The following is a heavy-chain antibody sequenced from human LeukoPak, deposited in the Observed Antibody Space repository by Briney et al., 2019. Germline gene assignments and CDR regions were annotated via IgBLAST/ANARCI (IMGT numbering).Heavy chain of an antibody. CDR2: HYPGDSGT. Sequence: GESLKISCKGSGYIFPNYWIGWVRQMPGKGLEWMGVHYPGDSGTRYSPSFQGQVTFSADKSISTAYSQWSSLKASDTAMYYCARLFSGVGYCSSTTCSRPFDSWGQGTLVTVSS. CDR3: ARLFSGVGYCSSTTCSRPFDS. V-gene: IGHV5-51*01. D-gene: IGHD2-2*01. CDR1: GYIFPNYW. J-gene: IGHJ4*02.